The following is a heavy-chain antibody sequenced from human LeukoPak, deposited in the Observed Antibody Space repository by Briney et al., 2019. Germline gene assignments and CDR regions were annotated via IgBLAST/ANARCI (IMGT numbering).Heavy chain of an antibody. CDR1: GFTFSSYA. D-gene: IGHD1-26*01. CDR3: AKHSGSYYTAFDY. Sequence: QPGGSLRLSCAASGFTFSSYAMSWVRQAPGKGLEWVSAISGSGGSSYYADSVKGRFTMSRDNSKNTLYLQMNSLRADDTAVYYCAKHSGSYYTAFDYWGQGTLVTVSS. V-gene: IGHV3-23*01. J-gene: IGHJ4*02. CDR2: ISGSGGSS.